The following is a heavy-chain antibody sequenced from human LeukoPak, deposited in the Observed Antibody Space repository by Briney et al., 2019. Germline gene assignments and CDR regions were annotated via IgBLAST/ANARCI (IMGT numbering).Heavy chain of an antibody. V-gene: IGHV3-30*02. CDR1: GFSFSNYG. CDR2: IRFDGSNK. J-gene: IGHJ5*02. D-gene: IGHD3-10*01. CDR3: AKVNYYGSGSYEPPRWFDP. Sequence: PGGSLRLSCAASGFSFSNYGMHWVRQAPGKGLDWVAFIRFDGSNKYYADSVKGRFTISRDNSKNTLYLQMNSLRAEDTAVFYCAKVNYYGSGSYEPPRWFDPWGQGTLVTVSS.